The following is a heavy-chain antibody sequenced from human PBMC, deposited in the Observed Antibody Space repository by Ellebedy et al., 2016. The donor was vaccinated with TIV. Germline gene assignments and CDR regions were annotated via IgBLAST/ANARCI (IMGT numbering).Heavy chain of an antibody. J-gene: IGHJ4*02. CDR1: GGSFSGYY. D-gene: IGHD5-24*01. V-gene: IGHV4-34*01. Sequence: SQTLSLTCAVYGGSFSGYYWSWIRQPPGKGLEWIGEINHSGSTNYNPSLKSRVTISVDSSKNQFSLRLNSVTAADTAVYHCARRQGGWLQSTKYYFDYWGQGTLVTVSS. CDR3: ARRQGGWLQSTKYYFDY. CDR2: INHSGST.